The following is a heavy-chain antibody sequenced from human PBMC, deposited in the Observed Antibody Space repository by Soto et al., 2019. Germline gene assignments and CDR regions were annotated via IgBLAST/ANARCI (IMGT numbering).Heavy chain of an antibody. CDR2: INDGGGTT. V-gene: IGHV3-23*01. D-gene: IGHD3-10*01. CDR3: VKDINPGFGESFYYYYYGMDV. CDR1: GFTFSTYA. Sequence: GGSLRLSCAASGFTFSTYAMSWVRQAPGKGLEWVSAINDGGGTTFYADSVKGRFTISRDNSKNTLYLQMNTLRDDDAAVYYCVKDINPGFGESFYYYYYGMDVWGQGTTVTVPS. J-gene: IGHJ6*02.